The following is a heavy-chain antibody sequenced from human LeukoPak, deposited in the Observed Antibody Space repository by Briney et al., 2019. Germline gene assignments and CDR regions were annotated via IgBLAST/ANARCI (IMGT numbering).Heavy chain of an antibody. CDR1: GYTFTSYD. J-gene: IGHJ6*02. CDR3: ATPPYFYDSSGYSDV. CDR2: MNPNSGGT. D-gene: IGHD3-22*01. Sequence: ASVKVSCKASGYTFTSYDINWVRQATGQGLEWMGWMNPNSGGTNYAQKFQGRVTMTRDTSISTAYMELSRLRSDDTAVYYCATPPYFYDSSGYSDVWGQGTTVTVSS. V-gene: IGHV1-2*02.